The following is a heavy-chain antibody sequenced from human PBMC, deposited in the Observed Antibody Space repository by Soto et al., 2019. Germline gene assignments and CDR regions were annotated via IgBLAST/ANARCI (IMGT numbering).Heavy chain of an antibody. V-gene: IGHV3-11*01. CDR3: ARDIEPAGLFFDY. Sequence: LCLTCIVSGGSISSNDFYWSWIRQAPGKGLEWVTYISIGGTSIYYADSVKGRFTISRDDAKNSLYLQMNSLRAEDTAMYYCARDIEPAGLFFDYWGQGSLVTVSS. D-gene: IGHD6-13*01. CDR1: GGSISSNDFY. CDR2: ISIGGTSI. J-gene: IGHJ4*02.